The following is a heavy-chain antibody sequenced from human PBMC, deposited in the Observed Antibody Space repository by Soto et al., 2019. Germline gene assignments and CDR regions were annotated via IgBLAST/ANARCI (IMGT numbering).Heavy chain of an antibody. CDR1: GGSFSGYY. V-gene: IGHV4-34*01. CDR2: INHSGST. D-gene: IGHD6-13*01. J-gene: IGHJ4*02. Sequence: QVQLQQWGAGLLKPSETLSLTCAVYGGSFSGYYWSWIRQPPGKGLEWIGEINHSGSTNYNPSLKSRVTISVDTSKNQCSLKLSSVTAADTAVYYCARGYSSSWYRNGFDYWGQGTLVTVSS. CDR3: ARGYSSSWYRNGFDY.